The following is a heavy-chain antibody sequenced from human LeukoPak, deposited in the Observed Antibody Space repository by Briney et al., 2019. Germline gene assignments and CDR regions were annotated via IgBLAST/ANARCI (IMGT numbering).Heavy chain of an antibody. CDR2: ISWNSGSI. J-gene: IGHJ5*02. Sequence: PGGSLRLSCTAAGFTFNNYAMSWVRQAPGKGLEWVSGISWNSGSIGYADSVKGRFTISRDNAKNSLYLQMNSLRAEDTALYYCAKDIGSNPKSCWFDPWGQGTLVTVSS. CDR3: AKDIGSNPKSCWFDP. D-gene: IGHD1-14*01. CDR1: GFTFNNYA. V-gene: IGHV3-9*01.